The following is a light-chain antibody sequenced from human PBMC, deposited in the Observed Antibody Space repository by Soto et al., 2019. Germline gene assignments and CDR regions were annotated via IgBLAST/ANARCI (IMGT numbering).Light chain of an antibody. V-gene: IGKV1-5*03. J-gene: IGKJ1*01. CDR3: QQYNTYSRT. CDR2: KAS. CDR1: QSISNW. Sequence: DIPMTQSPSTLSASVGGRVTITCRASQSISNWLAWYQQKPGKAPNLLIYKASTLQTGVPSRFSGSGSGTEFTLTISSLQPDDFATYHCQQYNTYSRTFGQGTKVEIK.